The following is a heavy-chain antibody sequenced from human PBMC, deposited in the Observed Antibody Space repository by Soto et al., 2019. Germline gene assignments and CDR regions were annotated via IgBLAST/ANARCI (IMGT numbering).Heavy chain of an antibody. CDR2: INAGYGNT. CDR3: ARDTGDGTFDF. Sequence: QVNLVQSGAEVRKPEASVKVSCKASGYTFSSYAMHWVRQAPGQRLEWMGWINAGYGNTKSSQKFQDRVTISRDTSASTAYMELTSLRSEDTAVYYCARDTGDGTFDFWGQGTLVTVSS. CDR1: GYTFSSYA. D-gene: IGHD7-27*01. J-gene: IGHJ4*02. V-gene: IGHV1-3*01.